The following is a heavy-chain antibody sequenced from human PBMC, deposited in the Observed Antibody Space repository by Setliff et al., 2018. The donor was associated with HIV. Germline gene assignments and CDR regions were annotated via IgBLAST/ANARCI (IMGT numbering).Heavy chain of an antibody. V-gene: IGHV1-2*02. CDR1: GYSFTDYF. J-gene: IGHJ5*02. D-gene: IGHD5-12*01. CDR3: ARAHFLVAMTRNWFDP. CDR2: ISPYDGAK. Sequence: ASVKVSCKASGYSFTDYFIHWVRQAPGRGLEWMGWISPYDGAKRATGRFRGRVTMTTDTSINTAYMELSGVRSDDTAVYYCARAHFLVAMTRNWFDPWGQGTLVTVSS.